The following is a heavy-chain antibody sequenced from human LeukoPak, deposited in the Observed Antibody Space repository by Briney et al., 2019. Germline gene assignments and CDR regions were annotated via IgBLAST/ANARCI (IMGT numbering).Heavy chain of an antibody. Sequence: GGSLRLSCAASGLTLRSYAMSWVRQAPGKGLEWVSTISGSGGSTYYADSVKGRFTISRDNSKNTLYLQMNSLRAEDTAMYYCARDYGRSRDYGMDVWGQGTTVTVSS. J-gene: IGHJ6*02. CDR3: ARDYGRSRDYGMDV. V-gene: IGHV3-23*01. CDR1: GLTLRSYA. D-gene: IGHD3-10*01. CDR2: ISGSGGST.